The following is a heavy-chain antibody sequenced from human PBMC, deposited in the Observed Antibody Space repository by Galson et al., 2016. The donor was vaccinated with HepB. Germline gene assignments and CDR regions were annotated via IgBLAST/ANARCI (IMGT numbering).Heavy chain of an antibody. D-gene: IGHD2-2*01. V-gene: IGHV3-33*06. CDR1: GFAFSTYG. J-gene: IGHJ6*02. Sequence: SLRLSCAASGFAFSTYGMHWVRQAPGKGLEWVAVIWYDGNNKYYPDSVKGRFTIYRDNSKNMLYLQMNSLRVDDTAVYYCAKGLAYCSGTSCLSYSDSPGGGMDVWGQGTTVTVSS. CDR2: IWYDGNNK. CDR3: AKGLAYCSGTSCLSYSDSPGGGMDV.